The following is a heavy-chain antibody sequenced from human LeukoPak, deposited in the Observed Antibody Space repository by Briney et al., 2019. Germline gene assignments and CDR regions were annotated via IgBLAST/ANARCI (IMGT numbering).Heavy chain of an antibody. J-gene: IGHJ4*02. CDR1: GGSSSTYY. CDR3: VRPGQSGWWVYFNY. V-gene: IGHV4-4*09. D-gene: IGHD3-3*01. Sequence: SETLSLTCTVSGGSSSTYYWTWIRQPPGKGLEWIGNIHSSGSTNYNPSLKSRVTMSVDTSKNQFSLSLSSVTAADTAVYYCVRPGQSGWWVYFNYWGQGTVVTVSS. CDR2: IHSSGST.